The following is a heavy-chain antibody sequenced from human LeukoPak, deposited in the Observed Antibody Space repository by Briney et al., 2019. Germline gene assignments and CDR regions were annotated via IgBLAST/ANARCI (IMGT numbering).Heavy chain of an antibody. D-gene: IGHD4-11*01. CDR2: ISSSGGST. Sequence: GGSLRLSCAASGFTFSTYAMSWVRQAPGKGLEWVSAISSSGGSTYYADSVKGRFTISRDNSNNTLYLEMSSLRAEDTAVYYCAKGRVSGYWGQGTLVTVSS. J-gene: IGHJ4*02. CDR1: GFTFSTYA. CDR3: AKGRVSGY. V-gene: IGHV3-23*01.